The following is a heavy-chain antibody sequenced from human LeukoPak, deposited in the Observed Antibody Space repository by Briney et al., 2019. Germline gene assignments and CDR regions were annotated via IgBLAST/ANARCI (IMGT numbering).Heavy chain of an antibody. D-gene: IGHD2-2*01. Sequence: ASVKVSCKASGYTFTSYGISWVRQAPGQGLEWMGLISAYNGNTNYAQKLQGRVTMTTDTSTSTAYMELRSLRSDDTAVYYCARDGGCSSTSCYYNWFDPWGQGTLVTVSS. V-gene: IGHV1-18*01. CDR1: GYTFTSYG. CDR2: ISAYNGNT. CDR3: ARDGGCSSTSCYYNWFDP. J-gene: IGHJ5*02.